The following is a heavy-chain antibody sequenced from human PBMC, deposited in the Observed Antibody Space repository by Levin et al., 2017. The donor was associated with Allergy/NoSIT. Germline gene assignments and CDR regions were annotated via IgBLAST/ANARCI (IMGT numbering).Heavy chain of an antibody. CDR1: GFTFSSYA. CDR2: ISGSGGST. CDR3: AVGGGWSHDDYGMDV. J-gene: IGHJ6*02. D-gene: IGHD6-19*01. V-gene: IGHV3-23*01. Sequence: PGGSLRLSCAASGFTFSSYAMSWVRQAPGKGLEWVSAISGSGGSTYYADSVKGRFTISRDNSKNTLYLQMNSLRAEDTAVYYCAVGGGWSHDDYGMDVWGQGTTVTVSS.